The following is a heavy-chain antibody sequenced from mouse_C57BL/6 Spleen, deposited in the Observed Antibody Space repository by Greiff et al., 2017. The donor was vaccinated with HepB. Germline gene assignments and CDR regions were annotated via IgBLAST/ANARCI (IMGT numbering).Heavy chain of an antibody. CDR1: GYTFTDYN. Sequence: VQLQQSGPELVKPGASVKIPCKASGYTFTDYNMDWVKQSHGKSLEWIGDINPNNGGTIYNQKFKGKATLTVDKSSSTAYMELRSLTSEDTAVYYCARAPEDKRYYFDYWGQGTTLTVSA. CDR3: ARAPEDKRYYFDY. V-gene: IGHV1-18*01. J-gene: IGHJ2*01. CDR2: INPNNGGT.